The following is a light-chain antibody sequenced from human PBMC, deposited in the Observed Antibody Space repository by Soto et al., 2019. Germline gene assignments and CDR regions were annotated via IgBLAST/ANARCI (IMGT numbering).Light chain of an antibody. CDR1: QSASYK. CDR3: QQYDAWPQT. CDR2: GXS. Sequence: TPPPPAKSAVPRSGTTPPSGGSQSASYKPVWPQQKPGQAPRLPXYGXSTRAAGIPARLSGSGSGTEFTRTISSLQSEDCAGYYCQQYDAWPQTFGQGTKVDIK. J-gene: IGKJ2*01. V-gene: IGKV3-15*01.